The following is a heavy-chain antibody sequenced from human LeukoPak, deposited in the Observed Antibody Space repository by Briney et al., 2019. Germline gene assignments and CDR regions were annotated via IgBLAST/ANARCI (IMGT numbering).Heavy chain of an antibody. CDR1: GYTFTGYY. Sequence: ASVKVSCKASGYTFTGYYMHWVRQAPGQGLEWMGWINPNSGGTNYAQKFQGRVTMTRDTSISTAYMELSRLRSDDTAVYYCASVLRAAAGTRLAYPAWGQGTLVTVSS. CDR2: INPNSGGT. D-gene: IGHD6-13*01. J-gene: IGHJ4*02. CDR3: ASVLRAAAGTRLAYPA. V-gene: IGHV1-2*02.